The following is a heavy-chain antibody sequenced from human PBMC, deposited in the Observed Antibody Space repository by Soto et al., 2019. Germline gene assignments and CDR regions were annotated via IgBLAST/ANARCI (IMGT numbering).Heavy chain of an antibody. J-gene: IGHJ4*02. CDR2: INPLGGST. D-gene: IGHD3-16*01. Sequence: ASVKVSCKASGYTFTSSYIHWVRQAPGQGLEWMAIINPLGGSTNYAQQFRGRVAVTMDTSASTVYVELNSLRSEDTAVYYCARGLFTGDYWGQGTLVTVSS. CDR1: GYTFTSSY. V-gene: IGHV1-46*01. CDR3: ARGLFTGDY.